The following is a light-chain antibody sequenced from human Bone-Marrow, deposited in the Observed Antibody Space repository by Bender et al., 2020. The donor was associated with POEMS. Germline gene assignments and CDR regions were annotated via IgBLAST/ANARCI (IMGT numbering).Light chain of an antibody. CDR1: SSNIGAHA. CDR3: AVWDDSLNGWV. J-gene: IGLJ3*02. Sequence: QSVLTQPPSASGTPGQRVTISCSGGSSNIGAHAVNWYQHLPGTAPKLLIYSSHRRPSEVPDRSSGSRSGTSDSLAISGLKSEDETDYYCAVWDDSLNGWVFGGGTKLTVL. V-gene: IGLV1-44*01. CDR2: SSH.